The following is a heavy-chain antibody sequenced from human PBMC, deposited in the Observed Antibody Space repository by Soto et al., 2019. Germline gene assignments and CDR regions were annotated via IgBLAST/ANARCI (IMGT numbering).Heavy chain of an antibody. Sequence: ASVKVSCKASGYTFTSYYMHWVRQAPGQGLEWMGIINPSGGSTSYAQKFQGRVTMTRDTSTSTVYMELSSLRSEDTAVYYCARDSQSYYDSSGYYWFDPWGQGTLVTVSS. CDR2: INPSGGST. D-gene: IGHD3-22*01. CDR1: GYTFTSYY. V-gene: IGHV1-46*01. CDR3: ARDSQSYYDSSGYYWFDP. J-gene: IGHJ5*02.